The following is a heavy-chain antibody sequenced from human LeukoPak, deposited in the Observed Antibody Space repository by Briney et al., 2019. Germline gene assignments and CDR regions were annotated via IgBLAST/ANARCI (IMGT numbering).Heavy chain of an antibody. J-gene: IGHJ4*02. V-gene: IGHV3-30*13. Sequence: GGSLRLSCAASGFTFSSYGMHWVRQAPGKGLEWVAVISYDGSNKYYADSVKGRFTISRENSKNRLYLQMNSLRAEDTAVYYCARAEGYGGELDSWGQGTLVTVSS. D-gene: IGHD4-23*01. CDR3: ARAEGYGGELDS. CDR1: GFTFSSYG. CDR2: ISYDGSNK.